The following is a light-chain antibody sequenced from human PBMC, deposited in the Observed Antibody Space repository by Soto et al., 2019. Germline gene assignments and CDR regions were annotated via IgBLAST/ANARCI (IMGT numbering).Light chain of an antibody. CDR2: DAS. V-gene: IGKV3-11*01. J-gene: IGKJ5*01. CDR1: QSVSSY. Sequence: EIVLTQSPATLSLSPGERATLSCRASQSVSSYLAWDQQKPGQAPRLLIYDASNRATGIPARFSGSGSGTDFTRTISSLEPEDFAVYYCQQRRNWPITFGQGTRLEIK. CDR3: QQRRNWPIT.